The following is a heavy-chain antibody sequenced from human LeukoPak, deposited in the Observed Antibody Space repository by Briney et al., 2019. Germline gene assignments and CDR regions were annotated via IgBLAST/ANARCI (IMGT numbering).Heavy chain of an antibody. CDR2: IYYSGST. Sequence: SETLSLTCTVSGGSISSYYWSWTRQPPGKGLEWIGYIYYSGSTNYNPSLKSRVTISVDTSKNQFSLKLSSVTAADTAVYYCARGLGFGANWFDPWGQGTLVTVSS. J-gene: IGHJ5*02. V-gene: IGHV4-59*01. D-gene: IGHD3-10*01. CDR1: GGSISSYY. CDR3: ARGLGFGANWFDP.